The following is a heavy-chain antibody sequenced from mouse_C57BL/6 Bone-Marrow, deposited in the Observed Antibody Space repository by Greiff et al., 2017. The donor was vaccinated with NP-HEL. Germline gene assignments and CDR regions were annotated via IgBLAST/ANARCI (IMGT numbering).Heavy chain of an antibody. CDR1: GYTFTDYY. CDR2: INPYNGGT. J-gene: IGHJ3*01. D-gene: IGHD1-1*01. Sequence: EVMLVESGPVLVKPGASVKMSCKASGYTFTDYYMNWVKQSHGKSLEWIGVINPYNGGTSYNQKFKGKATLTVDKSSSTAYMELNSLTSEDSAVYYCARLGYYGTPIAYWGQGTLVTVSA. CDR3: ARLGYYGTPIAY. V-gene: IGHV1-19*01.